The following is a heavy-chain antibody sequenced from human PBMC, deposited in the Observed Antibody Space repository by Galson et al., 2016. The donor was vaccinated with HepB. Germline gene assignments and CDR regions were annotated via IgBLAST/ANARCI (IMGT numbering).Heavy chain of an antibody. CDR1: GHTFTNYY. J-gene: IGHJ1*01. Sequence: SVKVSCKASGHTFTNYYMHWVRQAPGHGLEWMGIINPSGGSTNYAQKFQGRVTVTRDTSTSTVYMELSSLRSEDTAVYYCSRGGRQYFQHWGQGTLVTVSS. D-gene: IGHD3-16*01. CDR2: INPSGGST. CDR3: SRGGRQYFQH. V-gene: IGHV1-46*01.